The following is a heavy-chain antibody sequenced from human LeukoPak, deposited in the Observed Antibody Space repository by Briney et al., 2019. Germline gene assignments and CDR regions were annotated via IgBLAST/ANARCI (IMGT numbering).Heavy chain of an antibody. CDR3: ARPKGSSSTWFDP. V-gene: IGHV4-39*01. Sequence: PSETLSLTCTASGGSISSSSYYWGWIRQPPGKGLVWFVSICYNASTYYNPSLKSRITISVDTSKNQFSLKLSSVTAADTAVYYCARPKGSSSTWFDPWGQGTLVTVSS. CDR2: ICYNAST. J-gene: IGHJ5*02. D-gene: IGHD6-6*01. CDR1: GGSISSSSYY.